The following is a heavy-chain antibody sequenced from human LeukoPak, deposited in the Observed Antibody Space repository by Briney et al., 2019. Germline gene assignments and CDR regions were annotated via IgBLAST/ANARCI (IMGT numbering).Heavy chain of an antibody. CDR1: GFTFSSYW. CDR2: INHNGNVN. Sequence: GGSLRLSCAASGFTFSSYWMNWAHQAPGKGLEWVASINHNGNVNYYVDSVKGRFAISRDNAKNSLYLQMSNLRAEDTAVYFCARGGGLDVWGQGATVTVSS. V-gene: IGHV3-7*03. D-gene: IGHD3-16*01. CDR3: ARGGGLDV. J-gene: IGHJ6*02.